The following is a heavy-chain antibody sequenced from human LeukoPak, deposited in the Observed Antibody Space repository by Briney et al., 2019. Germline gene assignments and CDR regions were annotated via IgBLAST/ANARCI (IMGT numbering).Heavy chain of an antibody. CDR2: INNNWGRT. CDR3: ARVRYGSGSYYNDY. Sequence: GGSLRLSCAASGFTFSSYSMHWVRQTPGKGLEYVSAINNNWGRTCYANSVKGRFTISRDNSKNTLFLQMGSLRDEDMGVYYCARVRYGSGSYYNDYWGQGTLFTVSS. V-gene: IGHV3-64*01. J-gene: IGHJ4*02. D-gene: IGHD3-10*01. CDR1: GFTFSSYS.